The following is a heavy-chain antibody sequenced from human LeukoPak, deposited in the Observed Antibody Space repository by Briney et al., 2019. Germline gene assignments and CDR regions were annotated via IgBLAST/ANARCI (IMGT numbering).Heavy chain of an antibody. CDR1: GDSFTIFW. CDR2: IYPGDSDT. CDR3: ARSSGGSRDAFDI. V-gene: IGHV5-51*01. D-gene: IGHD2-15*01. Sequence: GESLKISCQGSGDSFTIFWIAWVRQMPGKGLEWMGIIYPGDSDTRYSPSFQGQVTISADKSISTAYLHWSSLKASDTALYYCARSSGGSRDAFDIWGQGTLVTVSS. J-gene: IGHJ3*02.